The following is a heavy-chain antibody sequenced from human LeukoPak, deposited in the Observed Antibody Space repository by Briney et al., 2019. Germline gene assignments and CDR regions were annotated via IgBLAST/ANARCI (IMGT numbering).Heavy chain of an antibody. CDR3: ARNKGVYGSGSYDN. Sequence: GGSLTLSCPASGLTVRGYYWSGLRQAPGKGLEWVSQINSGGTTYYAESVKGRFTISRDNSKNPLYLQMNSLRAEDAAVYHCARNKGVYGSGSYDNWGPGTLVTVSS. CDR2: INSGGTT. J-gene: IGHJ4*02. V-gene: IGHV3-53*01. D-gene: IGHD3-10*01. CDR1: GLTVRGYY.